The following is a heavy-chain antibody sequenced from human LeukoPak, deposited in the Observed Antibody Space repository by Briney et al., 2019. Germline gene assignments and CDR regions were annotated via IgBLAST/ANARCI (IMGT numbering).Heavy chain of an antibody. CDR3: ARDRSSEDYDFWSGYGGT. J-gene: IGHJ4*02. CDR1: GFTFSSYS. CDR2: ISSSSSYI. V-gene: IGHV3-21*01. D-gene: IGHD3-3*01. Sequence: AGGSLRLSCAASGFTFSSYSMNWVRQAPGKGVEWVSSISSSSSYIYYADSVKGRFTISRDNAKNSLYLQMNSLRAEDTAVYYCARDRSSEDYDFWSGYGGTWGQGTLVTVSS.